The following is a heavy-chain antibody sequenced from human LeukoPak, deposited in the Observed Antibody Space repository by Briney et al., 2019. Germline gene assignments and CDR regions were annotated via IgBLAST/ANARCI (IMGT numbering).Heavy chain of an antibody. J-gene: IGHJ5*02. Sequence: SETLSLTCTVSGGSISGYYWSWIRQPPGKGLEWIGYIYYSGSTNYNLSLKSRVTISVDTSKNQFSLKLSSVTAADTAVYYCARGCSAGTPHNWFDPWGQGTLVTVSS. D-gene: IGHD6-13*01. CDR1: GGSISGYY. V-gene: IGHV4-59*01. CDR2: IYYSGST. CDR3: ARGCSAGTPHNWFDP.